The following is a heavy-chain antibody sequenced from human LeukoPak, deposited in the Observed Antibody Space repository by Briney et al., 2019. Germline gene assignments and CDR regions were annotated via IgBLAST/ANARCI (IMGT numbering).Heavy chain of an antibody. CDR1: GGSITTTNY. V-gene: IGHV4-39*07. CDR3: ARDKGFYDSSGSWGWFDP. J-gene: IGHJ5*02. D-gene: IGHD3-22*01. CDR2: IYYRGST. Sequence: SETLSLTCTVSGGSITTTNYWGWIRQPPGKGLKWVGSIYYRGSTSYNPSLKSRLTLSIDTSKNQFSLKLNSVSAADTAIYYCARDKGFYDSSGSWGWFDPWGQGTLVTVSS.